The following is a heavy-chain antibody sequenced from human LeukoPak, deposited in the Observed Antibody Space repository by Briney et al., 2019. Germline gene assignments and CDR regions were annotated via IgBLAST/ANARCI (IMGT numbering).Heavy chain of an antibody. CDR1: GLTFRHFG. CDR2: IWSDATNE. D-gene: IGHD4-11*01. J-gene: IGHJ5*02. CDR3: AKDAHRGVDYSNSLEH. Sequence: GTSLRLSCEASGLTFRHFGMHWLGQAPGKGLEWVAVIWSDATNEYYADSVKGRFTISRDNFKNTVSLQMNSLRAEDTAVYYCAKDAHRGVDYSNSLEHWGQGSLVIVSS. V-gene: IGHV3-33*06.